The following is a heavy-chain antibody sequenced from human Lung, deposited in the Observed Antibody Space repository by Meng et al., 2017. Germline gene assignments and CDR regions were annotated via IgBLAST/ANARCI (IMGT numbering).Heavy chain of an antibody. V-gene: IGHV2-5*02. Sequence: QITLKESGPTLVKPTQTLTLTCTFPGFSLSTSGVGVGWIRQPPGKALEWLALIYLDDDKAYSPSLKSRLTITKDTSKNQVVLTMTNMDPVDTATYYCAHRRLIHSGNYRGGLDYWGQGTLVTVSS. CDR3: AHRRLIHSGNYRGGLDY. CDR1: GFSLSTSGVG. J-gene: IGHJ4*02. CDR2: IYLDDDK. D-gene: IGHD1-26*01.